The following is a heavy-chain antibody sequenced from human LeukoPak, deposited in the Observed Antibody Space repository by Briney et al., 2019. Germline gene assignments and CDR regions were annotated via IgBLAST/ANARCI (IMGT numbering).Heavy chain of an antibody. CDR3: ARRSLRYYYGMDV. J-gene: IGHJ6*02. Sequence: PGRSLRLSCAASGFTFSSYAMHWVRQAPGKGLEWVAVISYDGSNKYYADSVKGRFTISRDNSKNTLYLQMNSLRAEDTAVYYCARRSLRYYYGMDVWGQGTTVTVSS. CDR1: GFTFSSYA. CDR2: ISYDGSNK. D-gene: IGHD1-26*01. V-gene: IGHV3-30-3*01.